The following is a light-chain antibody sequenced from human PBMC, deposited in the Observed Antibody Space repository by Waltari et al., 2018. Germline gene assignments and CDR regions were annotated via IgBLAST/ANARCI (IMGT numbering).Light chain of an antibody. CDR2: EGN. J-gene: IGLJ3*02. CDR1: NSDVGSYNL. CDR3: SSYAGSSSPRV. Sequence: QSALIQPASVSGSPGQSITMSCTETNSDVGSYNLVSWYQQHPGKAPKLMISEGNKRPSGVSYRFSGSKSCNTASLTISGLQADDEADYYCSSYAGSSSPRVFGGGTKLTVL. V-gene: IGLV2-23*01.